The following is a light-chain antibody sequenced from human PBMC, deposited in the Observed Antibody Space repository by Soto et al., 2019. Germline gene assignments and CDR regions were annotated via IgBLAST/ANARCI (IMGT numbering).Light chain of an antibody. CDR1: SSDVGGYTY. J-gene: IGLJ1*01. V-gene: IGLV2-14*01. CDR2: EIN. Sequence: QSVLAQPAFVSGSPRQSITISCTGASSDVGGYTYVSWYQQHPGKAPKLIIYEINNRPSGVSHRFSGSKSGNTASLTISGLQAEDEADYYCRSYTSSSTLYVFGTGTKVTAL. CDR3: RSYTSSSTLYV.